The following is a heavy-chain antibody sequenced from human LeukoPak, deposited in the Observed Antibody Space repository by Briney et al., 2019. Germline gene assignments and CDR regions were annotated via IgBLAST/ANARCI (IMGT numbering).Heavy chain of an antibody. Sequence: GASVKVSCKASGYTFISYDINWVRQATGQGLEWMGWMNPNSGNAGFAHKFQGRVTMTRNTSISTAYMELSSLRSEDTAVYYCARGTYDSSGSYFFDYWGQGALVTVSS. V-gene: IGHV1-8*01. CDR1: GYTFISYD. J-gene: IGHJ4*02. D-gene: IGHD3-22*01. CDR2: MNPNSGNA. CDR3: ARGTYDSSGSYFFDY.